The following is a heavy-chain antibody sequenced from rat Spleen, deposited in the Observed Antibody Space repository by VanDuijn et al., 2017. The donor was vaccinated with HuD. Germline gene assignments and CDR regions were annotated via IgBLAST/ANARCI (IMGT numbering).Heavy chain of an antibody. Sequence: EVHLVESGGGLVQPGRSLKLSCAASGFTFSDYYMAWVRQAPTKGLEGVTFISSGGGNTYYRDSVKGRFTISRDNAKNTQYLQMDGLRSEDTASYYCARHGIYNNYGWFAYWGQGTLVTVSS. CDR1: GFTFSDYY. CDR3: ARHGIYNNYGWFAY. V-gene: IGHV5S13*01. J-gene: IGHJ3*01. D-gene: IGHD1-10*01. CDR2: ISSGGGNT.